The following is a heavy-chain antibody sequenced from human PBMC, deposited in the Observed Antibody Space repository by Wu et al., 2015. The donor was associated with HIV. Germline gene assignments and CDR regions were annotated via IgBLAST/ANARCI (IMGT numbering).Heavy chain of an antibody. CDR2: ISGYNGNT. Sequence: QVQLVQPGAEVKKPGASVKVSCKASGYTFTSYGISWVRQAPGQGLEWMGWISGYNGNTGYAQKLQGRVTMTTDTSTSTAYMELRSLRSDDTAVYYCAREAYCSIPAAIRTFDYWGQGTLVTVSS. V-gene: IGHV1-18*01. J-gene: IGHJ4*02. CDR1: GYTFTSYG. CDR3: AREAYCSIPAAIRTFDY. D-gene: IGHD2-2*01.